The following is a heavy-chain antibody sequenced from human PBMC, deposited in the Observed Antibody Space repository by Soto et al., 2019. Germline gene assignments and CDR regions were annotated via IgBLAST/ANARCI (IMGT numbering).Heavy chain of an antibody. Sequence: VKVSCKASGYTLNTYYMHWVRQAPGQGPEWMGIINPRGGGTTYAQNFQDRVTMTSDTSSSTVYMELSSLRSEDTAVYYCARGGGFSPYYYNLDVWGQGTTVTVSS. CDR2: INPRGGGT. D-gene: IGHD2-15*01. V-gene: IGHV1-46*02. CDR1: GYTLNTYY. J-gene: IGHJ6*02. CDR3: ARGGGFSPYYYNLDV.